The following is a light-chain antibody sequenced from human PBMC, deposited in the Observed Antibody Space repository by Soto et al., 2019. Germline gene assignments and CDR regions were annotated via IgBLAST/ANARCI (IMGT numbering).Light chain of an antibody. Sequence: QSVLTQPRSLSGSPGQSVAISCTGTSIDVGGYNYVSWYQQHPGKAPKLMIYDVNKRPSGVPDRFPGSKSGNTASLTISGLQAEDEADYYCCSFAGDPYVFGTGTKVTVL. J-gene: IGLJ1*01. CDR1: SIDVGGYNY. CDR3: CSFAGDPYV. CDR2: DVN. V-gene: IGLV2-11*01.